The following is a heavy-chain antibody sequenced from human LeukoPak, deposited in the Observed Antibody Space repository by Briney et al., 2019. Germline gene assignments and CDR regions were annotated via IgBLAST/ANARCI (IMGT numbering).Heavy chain of an antibody. Sequence: PGRSLRLSCAASGFTFSSYAMHWVRQAPGKGLEWVAVISYDGSNKYYADSVKGRFTISRDNSKNTLYLQMNSLRAEDTAVYYCARHPRNLRFLEWLSPTESGAFDIWGQGTMVTVSS. J-gene: IGHJ3*02. D-gene: IGHD3-3*01. CDR2: ISYDGSNK. V-gene: IGHV3-30-3*01. CDR3: ARHPRNLRFLEWLSPTESGAFDI. CDR1: GFTFSSYA.